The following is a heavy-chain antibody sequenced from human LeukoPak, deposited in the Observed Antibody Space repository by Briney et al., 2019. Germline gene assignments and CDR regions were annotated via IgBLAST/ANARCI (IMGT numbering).Heavy chain of an antibody. Sequence: ASVKVSCKASGYTFTSYYMHWVRQAPGQGLEWMGIINSSSGSTSYAQKFQGRVTMTRDTSTSTVDMEMSSLTFEDTAVYYCARGGTVTTAPIDYWGQGTLVTVSS. D-gene: IGHD4-17*01. J-gene: IGHJ4*02. V-gene: IGHV1-46*01. CDR1: GYTFTSYY. CDR2: INSSSGST. CDR3: ARGGTVTTAPIDY.